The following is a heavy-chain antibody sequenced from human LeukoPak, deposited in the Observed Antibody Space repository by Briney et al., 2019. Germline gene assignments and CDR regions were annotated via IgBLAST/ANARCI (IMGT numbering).Heavy chain of an antibody. CDR3: SGQYSSSSVVDY. CDR2: ISSSSTYI. V-gene: IGHV3-21*01. D-gene: IGHD6-6*01. Sequence: GGSLRLSCAASGFTFSRYDMNWVRRAPGKGLEWVSSISSSSTYIYYADSVKGRFTISRDNSKNSLYLQMNSLRAEDTAIYYCSGQYSSSSVVDYWGQGTLVTVSS. J-gene: IGHJ4*02. CDR1: GFTFSRYD.